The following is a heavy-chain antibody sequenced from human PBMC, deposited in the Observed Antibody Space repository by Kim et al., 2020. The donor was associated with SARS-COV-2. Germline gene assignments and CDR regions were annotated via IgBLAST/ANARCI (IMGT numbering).Heavy chain of an antibody. D-gene: IGHD2-2*01. CDR3: ASLKYDY. Sequence: GGSLRLSCAASGFTFSDYWMDWVRQGLGKWLEWVANIKADGSEKHWVDSVRGRFTISRDNAEKSLYLQMDSLRAADTAVYYCASLKYDYCGRGALVTVSS. CDR1: GFTFSDYW. V-gene: IGHV3-7*03. J-gene: IGHJ4*02. CDR2: IKADGSEK.